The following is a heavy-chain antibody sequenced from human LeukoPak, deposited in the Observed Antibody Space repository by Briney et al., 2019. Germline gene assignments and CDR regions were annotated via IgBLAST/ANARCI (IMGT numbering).Heavy chain of an antibody. V-gene: IGHV3-23*01. J-gene: IGHJ4*02. CDR2: ISGSGGST. Sequence: GGSLRLSCAASGFTFSSYAMSWVRQAPGKGLEWVSAISGSGGSTYYADSVKGRFTISRDNSKNTLYLQMNSLRAEDTAVYYCAVLGGVVVPAARAYWGQGTLVTVSS. CDR1: GFTFSSYA. CDR3: AVLGGVVVPAARAY. D-gene: IGHD2-2*01.